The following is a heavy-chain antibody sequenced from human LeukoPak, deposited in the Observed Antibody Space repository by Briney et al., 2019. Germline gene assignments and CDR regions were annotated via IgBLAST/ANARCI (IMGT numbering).Heavy chain of an antibody. CDR2: ISGSGGST. V-gene: IGHV3-23*01. CDR1: GFAFSSYA. Sequence: GGSLRLSCAASGFAFSSYAMSWVRQAPGKGLEWVSAISGSGGSTYYADSVKGRFTISRDNSKNTLYLQMNSLRAEDTAVYYCAKALPYCYDSSGYFGREEYYFDYWGQGTLVTVSS. J-gene: IGHJ4*02. D-gene: IGHD3-22*01. CDR3: AKALPYCYDSSGYFGREEYYFDY.